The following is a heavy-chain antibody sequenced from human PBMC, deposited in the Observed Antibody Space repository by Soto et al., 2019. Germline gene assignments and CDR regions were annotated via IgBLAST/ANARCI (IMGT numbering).Heavy chain of an antibody. V-gene: IGHV3-21*01. J-gene: IGHJ4*02. Sequence: GGSLRLSCAASGFTFSSYSMNWVRQAPGKGLEWVSSISSSSSYIYYADSVKGRFTISRDNAKNSLYLQMNSLRAEDTAVYYCARVYYDSSGYEGFDYWGQGTLVTVSS. D-gene: IGHD3-22*01. CDR1: GFTFSSYS. CDR2: ISSSSSYI. CDR3: ARVYYDSSGYEGFDY.